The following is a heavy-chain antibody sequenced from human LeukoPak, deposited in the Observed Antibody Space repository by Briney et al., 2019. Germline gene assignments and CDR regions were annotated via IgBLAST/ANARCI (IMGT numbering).Heavy chain of an antibody. J-gene: IGHJ6*02. CDR2: MNPNSGNT. CDR3: AHSAAITYYYYGMDV. CDR1: GYTFTSFD. V-gene: IGHV1-8*01. D-gene: IGHD2-2*01. Sequence: ASVKVSCKASGYTFTSFDINWVRQATGQGLEWMGWMNPNSGNTGYAQKFQGRVTITADESTSTAYMELSSLRSEDTAVYYCAHSAAITYYYYGMDVWGQGTTVTVSS.